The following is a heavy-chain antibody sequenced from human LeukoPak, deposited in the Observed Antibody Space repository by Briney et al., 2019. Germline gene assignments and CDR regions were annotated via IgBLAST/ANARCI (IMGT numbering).Heavy chain of an antibody. CDR1: GFTFSSYS. CDR3: VRDPTRAECSDGSCYLDY. J-gene: IGHJ4*02. V-gene: IGHV3-21*04. CDR2: ISSSSSYI. Sequence: GGSLRLSCAASGFTFSSYSMNWVRQAPGKGLEWVSSISSSSSYIYYADSVKGRLTISRDNAKNSLYLQMNSLRAEDTAVYYCVRDPTRAECSDGSCYLDYWGQGTLVSVSS. D-gene: IGHD2-15*01.